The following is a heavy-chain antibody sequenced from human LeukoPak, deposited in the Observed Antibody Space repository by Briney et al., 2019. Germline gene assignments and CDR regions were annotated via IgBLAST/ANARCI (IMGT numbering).Heavy chain of an antibody. D-gene: IGHD1-26*01. V-gene: IGHV3-33*01. Sequence: PGGSLRLSCAASGFTFSSNGMLWVRQAPGKGLEWVAVIWYDGSNKYYADSVKGRFTISRDNSKNTLYLQMNNLRAEDTAVYYCSRAPTSYYYFDYWGQGTLVTVSS. CDR3: SRAPTSYYYFDY. J-gene: IGHJ4*02. CDR1: GFTFSSNG. CDR2: IWYDGSNK.